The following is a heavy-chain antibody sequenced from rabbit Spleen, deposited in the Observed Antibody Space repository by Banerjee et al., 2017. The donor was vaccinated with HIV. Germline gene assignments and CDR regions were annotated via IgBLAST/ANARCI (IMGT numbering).Heavy chain of an antibody. V-gene: IGHV1S45*01. J-gene: IGHJ4*01. CDR1: GFSLSSSYW. D-gene: IGHD5-1*01. CDR3: ARDLVTVIGWNFNL. CDR2: IDPVFGVT. Sequence: EESGGGLVQPEGSLTLTCTASGFSLSSSYWLCWVRQAPGKGLEWIGYIDPVFGVTVYANWVNGRFTISGDNAQNTLYLQLNSLTAADTATYFCARDLVTVIGWNFNLWGQGPSSPS.